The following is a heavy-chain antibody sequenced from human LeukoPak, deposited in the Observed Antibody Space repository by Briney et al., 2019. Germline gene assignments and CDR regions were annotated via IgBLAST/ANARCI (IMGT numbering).Heavy chain of an antibody. CDR2: IYYSGST. CDR3: AREPFTVTTVWFDP. CDR1: GVSVSSGSYY. Sequence: SETLSLTCTVSGVSVSSGSYYWSWIRQPPGKGLEWIGYIYYSGSTNYNPSLKSRVTISVDTSKNQFSLKLSSVTAADTAVYYCAREPFTVTTVWFDPWGQGTLVTVSS. V-gene: IGHV4-61*01. J-gene: IGHJ5*02. D-gene: IGHD4-17*01.